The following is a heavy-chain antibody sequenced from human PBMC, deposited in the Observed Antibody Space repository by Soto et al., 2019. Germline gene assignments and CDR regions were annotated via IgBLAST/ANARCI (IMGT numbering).Heavy chain of an antibody. D-gene: IGHD2-8*02. CDR1: GFTFNTHT. CDR2: ISGSVVST. Sequence: EVQLLESGGGLVQPGGSLRLSCAASGFTFNTHTMGWVRQAPGKGLEWVAAISGSVVSTYYADSVKGRFSISRDNSHNMVSLQLNSLTVEDTAVYYCAKDLSSCSGGVCYSLYFDSWGQGALVTVSS. CDR3: AKDLSSCSGGVCYSLYFDS. J-gene: IGHJ4*02. V-gene: IGHV3-23*01.